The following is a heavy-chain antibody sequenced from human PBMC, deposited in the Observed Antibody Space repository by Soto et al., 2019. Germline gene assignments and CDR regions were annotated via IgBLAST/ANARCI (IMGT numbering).Heavy chain of an antibody. CDR1: GYDYVTYA. V-gene: IGHV1-18*01. CDR2: ISTLNGNT. Sequence: QAQLVLSGAEVKKPGASVNVSCKASGYDYVTYAITWVRQRPGQGLEWMGWISTLNGNTNYAQNFQGRVTMTTDTSTRIVHLELRSLRSDDTAVYYCASRVQVWLPDYYGMEVWGQGTTVTVSS. J-gene: IGHJ6*02. CDR3: ASRVQVWLPDYYGMEV. D-gene: IGHD5-18*01.